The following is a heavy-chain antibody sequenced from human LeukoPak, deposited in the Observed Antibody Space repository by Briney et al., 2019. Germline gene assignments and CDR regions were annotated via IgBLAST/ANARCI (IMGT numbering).Heavy chain of an antibody. CDR3: AKQIVVVVPAAMYATTFDI. D-gene: IGHD2-2*01. CDR2: ISGSGGST. CDR1: GFTFSNYA. J-gene: IGHJ3*02. Sequence: PGGSLRLSCSTSGFTFSNYAMSWVRQAPGKGLEWVSAISGSGGSTHYADSVKGRFTISRDNSKNTLYLQMNSLRAEDTAVYYCAKQIVVVVPAAMYATTFDIWGQGTMVTVSS. V-gene: IGHV3-23*01.